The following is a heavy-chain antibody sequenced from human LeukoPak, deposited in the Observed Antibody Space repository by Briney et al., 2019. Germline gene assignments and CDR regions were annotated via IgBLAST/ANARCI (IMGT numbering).Heavy chain of an antibody. CDR2: INHSGST. CDR1: GGSFSGYY. CDR3: ARVKGLTTVTSDY. J-gene: IGHJ4*02. V-gene: IGHV4-34*01. D-gene: IGHD4-17*01. Sequence: SETLSLTCAVYGGSFSGYYWSWIRQPPGKVLEWIGEINHSGSTNYNPSLKSRVTISVDTSKNQFSLKLSSVTAADTAVYYCARVKGLTTVTSDYWGQGTLVTVSS.